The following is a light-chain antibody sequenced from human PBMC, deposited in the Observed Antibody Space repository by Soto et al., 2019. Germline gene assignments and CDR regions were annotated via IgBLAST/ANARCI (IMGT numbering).Light chain of an antibody. CDR3: CSYAGSSTPVV. CDR2: EGS. Sequence: QSVLTQPASVSGSPGQSITISCTGTSSDVGSYNLVSWYQQHPVKAPKLIIYEGSKRPSGVSNRFSGSKSGTTASLTISGLQAEDEADYYCCSYAGSSTPVVFGAGTKLTVL. J-gene: IGLJ2*01. CDR1: SSDVGSYNL. V-gene: IGLV2-23*01.